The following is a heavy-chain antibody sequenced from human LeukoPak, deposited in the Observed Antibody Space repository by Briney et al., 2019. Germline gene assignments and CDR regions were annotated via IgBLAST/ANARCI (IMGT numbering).Heavy chain of an antibody. V-gene: IGHV1-2*02. CDR3: ARQKAAAGHFDY. CDR1: GYTCTDYY. CDR2: IDPNSGCT. Sequence: ASVKVSCKASGYTCTDYYIHWVRQAPGQGLECMAWIDPNSGCTNYAQKFQGRVTMTRDTSISSAYMDLSRLRYDDTAVYYCARQKAAAGHFDYWGQGTLVTVSS. D-gene: IGHD6-13*01. J-gene: IGHJ4*02.